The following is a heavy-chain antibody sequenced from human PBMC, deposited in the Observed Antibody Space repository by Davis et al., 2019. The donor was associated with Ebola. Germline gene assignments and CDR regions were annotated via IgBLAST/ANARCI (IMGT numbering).Heavy chain of an antibody. Sequence: GESLKISCAASGFTLNSCAMFWVRQAPGKGLEWVSYISSTGSHTKYADSVKGRFTISRDNAKNSLYLQMNSLRAEDTAVYYCARGEGVAWGLGTLVTVSS. V-gene: IGHV3-21*05. J-gene: IGHJ5*02. CDR2: ISSTGSHT. CDR3: ARGEGVA. CDR1: GFTLNSCA.